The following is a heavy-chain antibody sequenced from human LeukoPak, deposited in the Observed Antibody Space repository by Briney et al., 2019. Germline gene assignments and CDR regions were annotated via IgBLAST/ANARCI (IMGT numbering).Heavy chain of an antibody. Sequence: GASVKVSCKASGYTFTSYGISWVRQAPGQGLEWMGWISAYNGNTNYAQKLQGRVTMTTDTSTSTAYMELRSLRSDDTAVYYCARDMGTAYCSSTSCYVYWGQGTLVTVSS. D-gene: IGHD2-2*01. V-gene: IGHV1-18*01. CDR3: ARDMGTAYCSSTSCYVY. CDR2: ISAYNGNT. J-gene: IGHJ4*02. CDR1: GYTFTSYG.